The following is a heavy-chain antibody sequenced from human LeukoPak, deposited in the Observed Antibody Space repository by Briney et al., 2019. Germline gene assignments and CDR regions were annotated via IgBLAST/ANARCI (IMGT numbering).Heavy chain of an antibody. J-gene: IGHJ5*02. CDR2: IYTSGST. D-gene: IGHD1-26*01. CDR3: ARGSGSYSRS. Sequence: SETLSLTCTVSGGSNSSGSYYWSWIRQPAGKGLEWIGRIYTSGSTNYNPSLKSRVTISVDTSKNQFSLKLSSVTAADTAVYYCARGSGSYSRSWGQGTLVTVSS. CDR1: GGSNSSGSYY. V-gene: IGHV4-61*02.